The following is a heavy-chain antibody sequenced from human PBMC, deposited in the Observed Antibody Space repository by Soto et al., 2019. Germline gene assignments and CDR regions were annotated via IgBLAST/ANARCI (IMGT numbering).Heavy chain of an antibody. V-gene: IGHV1-2*04. CDR1: GYSFTDYH. Sequence: ASVKVSCKASGYSFTDYHIHWVRQAPGQGLEWRGRINPKSGGTSTAQKFQGWVTRTTDTSISTAFMALTRLTSDDTAIYYCARGDSTDCSNGVCSFFYNHDMDVWGQGTTVTVSS. D-gene: IGHD2-8*01. CDR2: INPKSGGT. J-gene: IGHJ6*02. CDR3: ARGDSTDCSNGVCSFFYNHDMDV.